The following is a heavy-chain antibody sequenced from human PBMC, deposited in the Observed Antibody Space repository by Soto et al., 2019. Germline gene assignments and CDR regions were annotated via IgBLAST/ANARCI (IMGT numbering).Heavy chain of an antibody. J-gene: IGHJ4*02. CDR2: IYWDDDK. CDR1: GFSLSTDDVG. D-gene: IGHD6-6*01. V-gene: IGHV2-5*02. CDR3: ARSKYSISSFDY. Sequence: QITLKESGPTLVKPTQPLTLTCTFSGFSLSTDDVGVGWIRQPPGKALDWLAVIYWDDDKRYSPSLKSRLTITQDTSKNQVLLTMTNMDPVDTATYFCARSKYSISSFDYWGQGALVTVSS.